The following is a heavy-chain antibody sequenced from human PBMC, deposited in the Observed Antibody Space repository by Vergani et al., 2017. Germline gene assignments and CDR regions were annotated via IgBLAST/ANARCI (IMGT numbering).Heavy chain of an antibody. CDR1: GYTFTSYA. CDR2: INTNTGNP. D-gene: IGHD3-22*01. Sequence: QVQLVQSGSELKKPGASVKVSCKSSGYTFTSYAMNWVRQAPGQGLEWMGWINTNTGNPTYAQGFTGRFVFSLDTSVSTAYLRISSLKAEDTAVYYCARIDSSGYNYSGWFDPWGQGTLVTVSS. CDR3: ARIDSSGYNYSGWFDP. J-gene: IGHJ5*02. V-gene: IGHV7-4-1*02.